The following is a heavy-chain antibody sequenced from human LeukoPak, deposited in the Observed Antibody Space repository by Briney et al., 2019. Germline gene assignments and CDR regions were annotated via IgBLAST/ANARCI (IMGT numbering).Heavy chain of an antibody. CDR3: ARRSSGWYGHWYAP. CDR2: IFYSGTT. CDR1: GFTFSSYE. V-gene: IGHV4-39*01. J-gene: IGHJ5*02. Sequence: GSLRLSCAASGFTFSSYEMNWVRQPPGKGLEWIGNIFYSGTTFYNPSLKNRVTISVDTSKNHFSLNLSSVTAADTAVYYCARRSSGWYGHWYAPWGQGTLVTVSS. D-gene: IGHD6-19*01.